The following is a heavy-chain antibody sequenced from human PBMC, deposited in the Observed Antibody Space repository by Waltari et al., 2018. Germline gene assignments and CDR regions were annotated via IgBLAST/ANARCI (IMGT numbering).Heavy chain of an antibody. CDR2: IYYSGST. CDR1: GGSISSSSYY. CDR3: ARQTPIRAVAGPLGY. J-gene: IGHJ4*02. D-gene: IGHD6-19*01. Sequence: QLQLQESGPGLVKPSETLSLTCTVSGGSISSSSYYWGWIRQPPGKGLEWIGSIYYSGSTYYNPSLKSRVTISVDTSKNQFSLKLSSVTAADTAAYYCARQTPIRAVAGPLGYWGQGTLVTVSS. V-gene: IGHV4-39*01.